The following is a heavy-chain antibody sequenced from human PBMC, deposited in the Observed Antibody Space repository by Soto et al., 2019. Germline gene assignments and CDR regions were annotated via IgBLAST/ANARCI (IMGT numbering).Heavy chain of an antibody. D-gene: IGHD7-27*01. CDR3: ARRTSWAKMDV. V-gene: IGHV4-39*01. Sequence: QLQLQESGPGLVKPSETLSLTCTVSGGSISSSSYYWGWIRQPPGKGLEWIGSIYYSGSTYYNPSLRSRVPLSEDTSKNQFSLKLSSVTAADAAVYSCARRTSWAKMDVWGQGTTVTVSS. CDR2: IYYSGST. J-gene: IGHJ6*02. CDR1: GGSISSSSYY.